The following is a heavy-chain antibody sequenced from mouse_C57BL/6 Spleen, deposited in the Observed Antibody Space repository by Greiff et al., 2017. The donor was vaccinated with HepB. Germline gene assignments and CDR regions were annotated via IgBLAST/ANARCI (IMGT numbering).Heavy chain of an antibody. Sequence: VQLQQSGAELVRPGTSVKLSCKASGYTFTSYWMHWVKQRPGQGLEWIGVIDPSDSYTNYNQKFKGKATLTVDTSSSTAYMQLSSLTSEDSAVYYCARSRGADYYGSSYGELDYWGQGTTLTVSS. CDR2: IDPSDSYT. D-gene: IGHD1-1*01. V-gene: IGHV1-59*01. J-gene: IGHJ2*01. CDR1: GYTFTSYW. CDR3: ARSRGADYYGSSYGELDY.